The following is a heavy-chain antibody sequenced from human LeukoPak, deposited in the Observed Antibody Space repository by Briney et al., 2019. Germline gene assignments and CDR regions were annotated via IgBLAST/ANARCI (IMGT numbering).Heavy chain of an antibody. CDR2: INHSGST. V-gene: IGHV4-34*01. J-gene: IGHJ4*02. Sequence: IPSETLSLTCAVYGGSFSGYYWSWIRQPPGKGLEWIGEINHSGSTNYNPSLKSRVTISVDTSKNQFSLKLSSVTAADTAVYYCARIVVVTALRIDYWGQGTLVTVSS. D-gene: IGHD3-22*01. CDR1: GGSFSGYY. CDR3: ARIVVVTALRIDY.